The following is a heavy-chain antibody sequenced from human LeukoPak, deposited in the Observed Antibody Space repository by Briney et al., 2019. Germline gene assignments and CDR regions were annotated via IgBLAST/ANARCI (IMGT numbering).Heavy chain of an antibody. CDR2: ISSSSSYI. J-gene: IGHJ3*02. Sequence: GGSLRLSCAASGFTFSSYSMNWVRQAPGKGLEWVSSISSSSSYIYYADTVKGRFTISRDNAKNSLYLQMNSLRAEDTAVYYCARPNCSGGSCFPDAFDIWGQGTMVTVSS. CDR1: GFTFSSYS. CDR3: ARPNCSGGSCFPDAFDI. V-gene: IGHV3-21*01. D-gene: IGHD2-15*01.